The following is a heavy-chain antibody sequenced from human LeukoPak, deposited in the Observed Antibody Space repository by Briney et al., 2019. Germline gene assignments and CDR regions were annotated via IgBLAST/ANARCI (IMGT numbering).Heavy chain of an antibody. V-gene: IGHV3-74*01. J-gene: IGHJ3*01. D-gene: IGHD1-14*01. CDR1: GINFRGYW. CDR2: INADGSTA. CDR3: VVVVEPPDSDGFDV. Sequence: GGSLRLSCAVSGINFRGYWMAWVRQAPGKGLVWVSLINADGSTATYADSVKGRFTISRDNARNTLSLQMNSLTIEDTAVYYCVVVVEPPDSDGFDVWGQGTMITVSS.